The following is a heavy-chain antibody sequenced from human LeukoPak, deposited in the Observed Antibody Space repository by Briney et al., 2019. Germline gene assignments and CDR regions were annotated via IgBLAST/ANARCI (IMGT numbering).Heavy chain of an antibody. Sequence: PGGSLRLSCEASGFTLSHYGLHWVRQTPGKGLEWVAAISSDGVEKHYADSVKGRFTISRDNSKSTLYLQMNSLRAEDTALYYCAREGHYDILTGYSPVEYYFNYMDVWGKGTTVTVSS. D-gene: IGHD3-9*01. CDR3: AREGHYDILTGYSPVEYYFNYMDV. V-gene: IGHV3-30*04. CDR2: ISSDGVEK. J-gene: IGHJ6*03. CDR1: GFTLSHYG.